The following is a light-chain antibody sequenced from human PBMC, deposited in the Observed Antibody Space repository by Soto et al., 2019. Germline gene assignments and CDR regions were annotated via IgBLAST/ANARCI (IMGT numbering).Light chain of an antibody. Sequence: QSAPTQPRSVSGSPGQSVTISCTGTSSDVGGYNFVSWYQQHPGKAPKLMIYEVSKRPSGVPDRFSGSKSGNTASLTISGLQAEDEADYYCCSYAGSYTWVFGGGTKLTVL. J-gene: IGLJ3*02. CDR2: EVS. CDR3: CSYAGSYTWV. V-gene: IGLV2-11*01. CDR1: SSDVGGYNF.